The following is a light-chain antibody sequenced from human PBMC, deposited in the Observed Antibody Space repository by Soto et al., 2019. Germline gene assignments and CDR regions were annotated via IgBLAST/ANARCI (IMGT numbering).Light chain of an antibody. V-gene: IGKV3-15*01. CDR3: QQYNNWPHT. CDR2: GAS. CDR1: QSVNSN. Sequence: EIVMTQSPATRSVSPGERATLSCRASQSVNSNLAWFQQKPGQAPRLLIYGASTRATGIPARFSGRGSGREFTLTISSLQSEDFAVYYCQQYNNWPHTFGGGTKVEIK. J-gene: IGKJ4*01.